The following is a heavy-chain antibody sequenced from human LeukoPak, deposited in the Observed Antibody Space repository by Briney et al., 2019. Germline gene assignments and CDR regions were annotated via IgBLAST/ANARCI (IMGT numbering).Heavy chain of an antibody. J-gene: IGHJ5*02. V-gene: IGHV3-74*01. CDR2: ISVDGRTT. D-gene: IGHD2-15*01. CDR1: GFTFSNYW. Sequence: GGSLRLSCAASGFTFSNYWMHWVRQVPGKGLVWVSYISVDGRTTRYADSVKGRFTISRDNAKNMLYLQMNTLRAEDTAVFYCARGDCSGGNCRFDPLGQGTLVTVSS. CDR3: ARGDCSGGNCRFDP.